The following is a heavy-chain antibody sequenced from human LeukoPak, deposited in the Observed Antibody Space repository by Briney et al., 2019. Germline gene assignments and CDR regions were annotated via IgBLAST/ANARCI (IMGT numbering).Heavy chain of an antibody. J-gene: IGHJ4*02. CDR2: IYSGGST. D-gene: IGHD3-10*01. CDR3: AREGTMVRGVLDY. Sequence: GGSLRLSCAASGFTVSSNYMSWVRQAPGKGLEWVSVIYSGGSTYYADSVKGRFTISRDNSENTLYLQMNSLRAEDTAVYYCAREGTMVRGVLDYWGQGTLVTVSS. V-gene: IGHV3-66*01. CDR1: GFTVSSNY.